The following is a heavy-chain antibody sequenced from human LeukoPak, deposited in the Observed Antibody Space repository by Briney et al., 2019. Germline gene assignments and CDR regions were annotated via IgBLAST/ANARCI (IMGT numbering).Heavy chain of an antibody. V-gene: IGHV3-11*01. J-gene: IGHJ6*03. D-gene: IGHD2-15*01. Sequence: PGGSLRLSCAASGFTFSEYNMRWVRQAPGKGLEYDSSISRSGSTKYYADSVKGRFTIYRDNAKNSLFLRMNTLRPEDTAVYYCARVLKYCSGGNCYSGGLGYMDVWGKGTTVTISS. CDR2: ISRSGSTK. CDR3: ARVLKYCSGGNCYSGGLGYMDV. CDR1: GFTFSEYN.